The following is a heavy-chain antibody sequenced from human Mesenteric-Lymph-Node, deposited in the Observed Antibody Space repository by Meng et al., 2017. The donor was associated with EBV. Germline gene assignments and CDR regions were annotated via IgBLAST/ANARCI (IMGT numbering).Heavy chain of an antibody. V-gene: IGHV4-4*02. J-gene: IGHJ4*02. CDR3: ARFQRFGDFD. CDR2: IYHSGST. Sequence: GKLQVAGPGLVKPSGTLSLPGAVSGASISSDTWWRWVRQPPGKGLEWIGEIYHSGSTNYNPSLKSRVTISVDKSKRQFSLKLTSVTAADTAVYHCARFQRFGDFDWGQGTLVTVSS. CDR1: GASISSDTW. D-gene: IGHD3-10*01.